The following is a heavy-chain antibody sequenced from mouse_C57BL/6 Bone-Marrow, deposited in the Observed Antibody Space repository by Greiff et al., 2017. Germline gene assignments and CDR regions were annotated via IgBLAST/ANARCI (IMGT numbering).Heavy chain of an antibody. CDR1: GFTFSDYY. J-gene: IGHJ2*01. V-gene: IGHV5-16*01. CDR2: INYDGSST. D-gene: IGHD2-12*01. CDR3: ARDHDEDGFDY. Sequence: VQRVESEGGLVQPGSSMKLSCTASGFTFSDYYMAWVRQVPEKGLEWVANINYDGSSTYYLDSLKSRFIISRDNAKNILYLQMSSLKSEDTATYYCARDHDEDGFDYWGQGTTLTVSS.